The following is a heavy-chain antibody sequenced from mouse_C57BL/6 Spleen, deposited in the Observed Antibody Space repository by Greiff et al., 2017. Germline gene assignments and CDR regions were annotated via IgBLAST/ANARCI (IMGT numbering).Heavy chain of an antibody. D-gene: IGHD1-1*01. CDR3: ARTTAVEGAMDY. CDR2: ITPSTGGT. Sequence: VQLQQSGPELVKPGASVKISCKASGYSFTGYYMNWVKQSPEKSLEWIGEITPSTGGTTYNQKFKAKATLTVDQSSSTAYMQLKSLTSEDSAVYYCARTTAVEGAMDYWGQGTSVTVSS. CDR1: GYSFTGYY. V-gene: IGHV1-42*01. J-gene: IGHJ4*01.